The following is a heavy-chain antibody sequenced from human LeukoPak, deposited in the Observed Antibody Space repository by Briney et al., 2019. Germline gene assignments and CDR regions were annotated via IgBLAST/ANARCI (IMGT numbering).Heavy chain of an antibody. V-gene: IGHV4-59*11. D-gene: IGHD4-17*01. Sequence: SETLSLTCTVSGGSISSHYWSWIRQPPGKGLEWIGYIYYSGSTNYNPSLKSRVTISVDTSKNQFSLKLSSVTAADTAVYYCARDLVTVTKGFDIWGQGTMVSVSS. CDR1: GGSISSHY. J-gene: IGHJ3*02. CDR2: IYYSGST. CDR3: ARDLVTVTKGFDI.